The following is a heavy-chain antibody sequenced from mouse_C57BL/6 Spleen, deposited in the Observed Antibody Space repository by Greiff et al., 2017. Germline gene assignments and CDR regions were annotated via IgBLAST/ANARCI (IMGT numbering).Heavy chain of an antibody. V-gene: IGHV1-82*01. CDR1: GYAFSSSW. D-gene: IGHD1-1*01. CDR3: ARAYYYGSSPLFDAMDY. CDR2: IYPGDGDT. Sequence: VNVVESGPELVKPGASVKISCKASGYAFSSSWMNWVKQRPGKGLEWIGRIYPGDGDTNYNGKFKGKATLTADKSSSTAYMQLSSLTSEDSAVYFCARAYYYGSSPLFDAMDYWGQGTSVTVSS. J-gene: IGHJ4*01.